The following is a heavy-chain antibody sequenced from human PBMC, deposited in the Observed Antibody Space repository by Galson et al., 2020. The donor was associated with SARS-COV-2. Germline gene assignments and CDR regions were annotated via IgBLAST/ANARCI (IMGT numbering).Heavy chain of an antibody. D-gene: IGHD3-22*01. CDR2: FDPEDGET. CDR3: ATAAAYYYDSSGWC. CDR1: GYTLTELS. J-gene: IGHJ4*02. Sequence: ASVKVSCKVSGYTLTELSMHWVRQAPGKGLEWMGGFDPEDGETIYTQKFQGRVTMTEDTSTDTAYMELSSLRSEDTAVYYCATAAAYYYDSSGWCWGRGTLVTVAS. V-gene: IGHV1-24*01.